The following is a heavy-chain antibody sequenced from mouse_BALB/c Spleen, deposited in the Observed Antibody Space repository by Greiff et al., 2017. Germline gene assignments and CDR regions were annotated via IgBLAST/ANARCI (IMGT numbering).Heavy chain of an antibody. V-gene: IGHV1S127*01. Sequence: QVQLQQPGAELVKPGASVKMSCKASGYTFTSYWMHWVKQRPGQGLEWIGVIDPSDSYTRYNQKFKGKATLTVDTSSSTAYMQLSSLTSEDSAVYYCTRDRITRVVAFDYWGQGTTLTVSS. D-gene: IGHD1-1*01. J-gene: IGHJ2*01. CDR3: TRDRITRVVAFDY. CDR1: GYTFTSYW. CDR2: IDPSDSYT.